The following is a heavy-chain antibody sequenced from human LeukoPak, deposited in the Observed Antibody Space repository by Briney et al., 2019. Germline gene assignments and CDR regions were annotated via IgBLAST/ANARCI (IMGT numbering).Heavy chain of an antibody. J-gene: IGHJ5*02. D-gene: IGHD3-10*01. Sequence: PSETLSLTCTVSGDSFNISNYYWGWIRQPPGKGLEWIGSIYYSGSPYYNPSLKSRVTISVDTSKKQFSLKLSSVTAADTAVYYCARHVGFITMVRGVINNNWFDPWGQGTLVTVSS. CDR2: IYYSGSP. V-gene: IGHV4-39*01. CDR1: GDSFNISNYY. CDR3: ARHVGFITMVRGVINNNWFDP.